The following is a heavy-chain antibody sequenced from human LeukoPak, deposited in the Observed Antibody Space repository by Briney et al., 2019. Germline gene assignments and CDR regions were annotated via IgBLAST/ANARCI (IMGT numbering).Heavy chain of an antibody. CDR2: INPNSGDT. D-gene: IGHD2-15*01. CDR3: ARVTPQFIDF. V-gene: IGHV1-2*02. Sequence: ASVKVSCKASGYTFNKYYILWVRQVPGQGLEWMGWINPNSGDTKSAQKFQDRVTMTRDTSITTAYMELSRLESDDTAIYYCARVTPQFIDFWGQGTLVTVSS. J-gene: IGHJ4*02. CDR1: GYTFNKYY.